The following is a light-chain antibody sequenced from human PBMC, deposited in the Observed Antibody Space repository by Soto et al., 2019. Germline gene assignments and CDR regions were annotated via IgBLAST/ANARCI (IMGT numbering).Light chain of an antibody. CDR2: WAS. CDR3: QQSDHSPHT. Sequence: IVMTQSPDSLAVSLGERATINCKSSQSVLRSSNHRNSLSWYQQKPGRPPKLLIYWASTRESGVPDRFSGSGSATDYPLTISRLQAEDVAVYYCQQSDHSPHTFGQGTKLEI. CDR1: QSVLRSSNHRNS. V-gene: IGKV4-1*01. J-gene: IGKJ2*01.